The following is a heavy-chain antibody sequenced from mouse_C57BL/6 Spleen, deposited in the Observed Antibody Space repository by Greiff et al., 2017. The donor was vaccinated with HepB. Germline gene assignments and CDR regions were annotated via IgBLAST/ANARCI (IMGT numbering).Heavy chain of an antibody. CDR1: GFTFSSYA. CDR2: ISDGGSYT. J-gene: IGHJ4*01. D-gene: IGHD1-1*01. V-gene: IGHV5-4*01. CDR3: ARDEDYGSSPYAMDY. Sequence: EVQLVESGGGLVKPGGSLKLSCAASGFTFSSYAMSWVRQTPEKRLEWVATISDGGSYTYYPDNVKGRFTISRDNAKNNLYLQMSHLKSEDTAMYYCARDEDYGSSPYAMDYWGQGTSVTVSS.